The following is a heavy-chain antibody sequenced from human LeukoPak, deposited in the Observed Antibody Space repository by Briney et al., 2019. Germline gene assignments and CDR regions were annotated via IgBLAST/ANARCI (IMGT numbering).Heavy chain of an antibody. V-gene: IGHV3-11*01. D-gene: IGHD5-12*01. CDR2: ISFSGSTI. Sequence: PGGSLRLSCAASGFTFSDYYMSWIRQAPGKGLEWVSYISFSGSTIYYADSVKGRFTISRDNAKNSLYLQMNSLRAEDTAVYHCARVDLDGGYDGDAFDIWGQGTMVTVSS. CDR3: ARVDLDGGYDGDAFDI. J-gene: IGHJ3*02. CDR1: GFTFSDYY.